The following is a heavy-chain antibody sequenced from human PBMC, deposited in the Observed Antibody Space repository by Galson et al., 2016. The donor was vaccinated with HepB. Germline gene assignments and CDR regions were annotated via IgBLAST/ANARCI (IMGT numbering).Heavy chain of an antibody. D-gene: IGHD3-10*01. CDR2: INPSSGGT. J-gene: IGHJ4*02. Sequence: SVKVSCKASGYSFTNYFMHWLRQAPGQGPEWMGMINPSSGGTNYVQKFQDRVTMTRDTSTGTVYMELSSLTSEDTAVYFCARDGELRDFDYWGQGTLVTVSS. CDR3: ARDGELRDFDY. CDR1: GYSFTNYF. V-gene: IGHV1-46*01.